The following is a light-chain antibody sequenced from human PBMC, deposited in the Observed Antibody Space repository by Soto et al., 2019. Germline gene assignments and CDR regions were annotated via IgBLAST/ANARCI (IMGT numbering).Light chain of an antibody. V-gene: IGKV3-20*01. Sequence: ENVLTQSPGTLSLSPGERATLSCRASQSVTSSYLAWYQQKPGQAPRLLIYSASSRATGVPGRFSGSGSATDFTLTISRVEPEDFAVYYCQQYGSPRNTFGQGTKVDIK. CDR2: SAS. CDR3: QQYGSPRNT. J-gene: IGKJ2*01. CDR1: QSVTSSY.